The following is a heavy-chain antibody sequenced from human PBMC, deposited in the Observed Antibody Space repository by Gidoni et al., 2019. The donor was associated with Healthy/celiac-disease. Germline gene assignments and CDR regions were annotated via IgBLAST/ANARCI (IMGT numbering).Heavy chain of an antibody. CDR2: IYYSGST. V-gene: IGHV4-59*01. J-gene: IGHJ4*02. Sequence: QVQLQESGPGLVKPSETLSLTCTVSGGSISSYYWSWSRQPPGKGLEWIGYIYYSGSTKYNPSLKSRVTISVDTSKNQFSLKLSSVTAADTAVYYGARVAPTSGSYYFDYWGQGTLVTVSS. D-gene: IGHD1-26*01. CDR3: ARVAPTSGSYYFDY. CDR1: GGSISSYY.